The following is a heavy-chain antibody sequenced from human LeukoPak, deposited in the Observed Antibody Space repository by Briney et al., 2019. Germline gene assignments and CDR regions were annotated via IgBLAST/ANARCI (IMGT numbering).Heavy chain of an antibody. CDR2: IGSSGSTV. J-gene: IGHJ3*02. CDR1: GFTVSSNY. D-gene: IGHD4-23*01. V-gene: IGHV3-11*04. CDR3: ARDTLEYSNSPDALDI. Sequence: AGGSLRLSCAASGFTVSSNYMSWVRQAPGKGLEWVSYIGSSGSTVYYADSVKGRFTISRDNAKNSLYMQMESLRDEDTAIYYCARDTLEYSNSPDALDIWGQGTMVTVSS.